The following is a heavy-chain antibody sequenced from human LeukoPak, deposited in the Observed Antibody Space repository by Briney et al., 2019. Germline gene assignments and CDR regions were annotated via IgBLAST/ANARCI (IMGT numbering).Heavy chain of an antibody. D-gene: IGHD6-13*01. Sequence: SETLSLTCTVSGGSISSINYHWGWIRQPPGKGLEWIGTIYYPGSTYYNPSLKSRVTISVDTSKNQFSLRLSSVTVADTAIYYCTSDRRISWIYCWGQGTLVTVSS. J-gene: IGHJ4*02. CDR2: IYYPGST. CDR3: TSDRRISWIYC. V-gene: IGHV4-39*01. CDR1: GGSISSINYH.